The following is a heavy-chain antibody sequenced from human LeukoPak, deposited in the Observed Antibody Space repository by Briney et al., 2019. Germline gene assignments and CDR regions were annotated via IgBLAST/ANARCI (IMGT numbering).Heavy chain of an antibody. Sequence: GSLRLSCAASGFTFSSYAMSWIRQPPGKGLEWIGEINHSGSTNYNPSLKSRVTISVDTSKNQFSLKLSSVTAADTAVYYCARGGPYCSSTSCYPSNWFDPWGQGTLVTVSS. J-gene: IGHJ5*02. D-gene: IGHD2-2*01. V-gene: IGHV4-34*01. CDR1: GFTFSSYA. CDR3: ARGGPYCSSTSCYPSNWFDP. CDR2: INHSGST.